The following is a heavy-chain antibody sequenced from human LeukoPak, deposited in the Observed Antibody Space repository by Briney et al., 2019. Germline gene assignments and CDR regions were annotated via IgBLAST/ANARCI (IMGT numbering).Heavy chain of an antibody. CDR1: GGSISSYY. CDR2: IYTSGST. J-gene: IGHJ3*02. CDR3: ARARNCGGDCYPGGRGVLDI. Sequence: SETLSLTCTVSGGSISSYYWSWIRQPAGKGLEWIGRIYTSGSTNYNPSLKSRVTMSVDTSKNQFSLKLSSVTAADTAVYYCARARNCGGDCYPGGRGVLDIWGQGTMVPVSS. V-gene: IGHV4-4*07. D-gene: IGHD2-21*02.